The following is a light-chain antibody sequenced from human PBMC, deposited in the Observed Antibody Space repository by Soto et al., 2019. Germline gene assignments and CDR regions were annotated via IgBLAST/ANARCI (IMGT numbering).Light chain of an antibody. CDR1: SSDVGGYNY. V-gene: IGLV2-11*01. CDR3: CSYAGSHFL. CDR2: DVS. Sequence: QSVLTQPRSVSGSPGQSVTISCTGTSSDVGGYNYVSWYQQHPGKAPKLMIYDVSQRPSGVPDRFSGSKSGNTASLTFSGLRDEDEADYYCCSYAGSHFLFGGGTKLTVL. J-gene: IGLJ2*01.